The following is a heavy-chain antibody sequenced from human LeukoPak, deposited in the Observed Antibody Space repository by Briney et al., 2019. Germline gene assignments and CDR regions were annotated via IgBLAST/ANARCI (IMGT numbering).Heavy chain of an antibody. CDR3: AKAIWELLDAFDI. Sequence: PGGSLRLSCAASGFTFSSYAMSWVRQAPGKGLEWVSAISGSGGSTYYADSVKGRFTISRDNSKNTLYLQVNSLRAEDTAVYYCAKAIWELLDAFDIWGQGTMVTVSS. J-gene: IGHJ3*02. D-gene: IGHD1-26*01. CDR2: ISGSGGST. CDR1: GFTFSSYA. V-gene: IGHV3-23*01.